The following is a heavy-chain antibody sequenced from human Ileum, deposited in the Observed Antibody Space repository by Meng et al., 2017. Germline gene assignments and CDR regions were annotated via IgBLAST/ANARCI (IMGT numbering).Heavy chain of an antibody. CDR2: IWWDDNK. Sequence: QISLRQAGATLVKPRGTLTLTCTFPGFSLSTSGVSVGWVRQPPGKALEWLALIWWDDNKRYSPSLKSRVTITKDTSKIQVVLTLTNIDPMDTCTYFYAHSPVGPAANQWFDPWGQGILVTVSS. J-gene: IGHJ5*02. CDR1: GFSLSTSGVS. CDR3: AHSPVGPAANQWFDP. V-gene: IGHV2-5*02. D-gene: IGHD6-13*01.